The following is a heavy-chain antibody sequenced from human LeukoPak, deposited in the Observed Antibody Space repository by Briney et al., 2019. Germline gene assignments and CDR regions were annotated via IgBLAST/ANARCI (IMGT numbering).Heavy chain of an antibody. D-gene: IGHD2-21*02. CDR1: GFTLDEYA. V-gene: IGHV3-9*01. J-gene: IGHJ3*02. CDR3: AKGTPFQEDAYCGGDCFHGAFDI. CDR2: ISWNSDSI. Sequence: PGRSLRLSCAASGFTLDEYAMHCVRQAPGKGLEWVSGISWNSDSIGSVASVKGRFTIPRDNAKHSLYLQMNSLRAEATALYYCAKGTPFQEDAYCGGDCFHGAFDIWGQGTMVTASS.